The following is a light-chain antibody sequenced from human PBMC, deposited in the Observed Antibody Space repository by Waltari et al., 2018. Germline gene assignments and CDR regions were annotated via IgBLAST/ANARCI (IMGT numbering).Light chain of an antibody. CDR2: RAS. CDR1: QSVGSSR. CDR3: QQHGTLPAT. Sequence: IVLTHSRGTGSLSAGVGVTLPCRASQSVGSSRLAWYQQKPGQAPRLVLYRASRRATGIPDRFSGSGSGTDFSLTISRLEPEDFAVYYCQQHGTLPATFGQGTKVEIK. J-gene: IGKJ1*01. V-gene: IGKV3-20*01.